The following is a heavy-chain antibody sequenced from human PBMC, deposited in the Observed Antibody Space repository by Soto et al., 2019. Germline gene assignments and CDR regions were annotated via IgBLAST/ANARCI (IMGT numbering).Heavy chain of an antibody. Sequence: PGGSLGLSCAASGFPFSSYGMSWVRQDPGKGLEWVANIKQDGSEKYYVGSVKGRFTISRDNAKNSLYLQMNSLRAEDTAVYYCARDIWFGELFPIDPWGQGTLVTVSS. D-gene: IGHD3-10*01. J-gene: IGHJ5*02. CDR1: GFPFSSYG. CDR3: ARDIWFGELFPIDP. CDR2: IKQDGSEK. V-gene: IGHV3-7*01.